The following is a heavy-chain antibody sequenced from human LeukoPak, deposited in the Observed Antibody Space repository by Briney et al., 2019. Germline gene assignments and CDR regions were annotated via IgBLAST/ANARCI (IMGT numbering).Heavy chain of an antibody. CDR3: ARRLDIVVSIAFDI. D-gene: IGHD5-12*01. CDR1: GYTFTNYG. V-gene: IGHV1-18*01. Sequence: AAVKVCCKTSGYTFTNYGLSWVRQAPGQGLEWMGWISPYNDNTNYAQKFQGRVTMTTDTSTRTAYMELRSLRSDDTAVYYCARRLDIVVSIAFDIWGQGTMVTVSS. J-gene: IGHJ3*02. CDR2: ISPYNDNT.